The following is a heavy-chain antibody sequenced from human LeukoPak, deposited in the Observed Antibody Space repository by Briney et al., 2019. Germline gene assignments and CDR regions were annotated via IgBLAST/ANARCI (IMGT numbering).Heavy chain of an antibody. J-gene: IGHJ5*02. CDR2: IRSNSDGGTI. Sequence: SGGSLRPSCATSGFTFSNAWMNWVRQAPGKGLEWVGRIRSNSDGGTIDYAAPVKGRFTLSRDDSKTTLYLQMNSLQTEDTAVYYCATDFYDSTWGQGTLVTVSS. D-gene: IGHD3-22*01. CDR3: ATDFYDST. CDR1: GFTFSNAW. V-gene: IGHV3-15*07.